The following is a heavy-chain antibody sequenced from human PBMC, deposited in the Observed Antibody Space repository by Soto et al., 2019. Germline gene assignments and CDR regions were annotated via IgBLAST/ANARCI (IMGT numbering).Heavy chain of an antibody. V-gene: IGHV3-7*03. CDR2: IKQVGTDT. CDR3: ARGYSTFDY. D-gene: IGHD5-12*01. Sequence: GGSLRLSCVASGFTFSSYWMSWVRQAPGKGLEWVANIKQVGTDTYYVDSVKGRFTISRDNAKNSLYLQMNSLRAEDAAVYYCARGYSTFDYWGQGTLVTVSS. J-gene: IGHJ4*02. CDR1: GFTFSSYW.